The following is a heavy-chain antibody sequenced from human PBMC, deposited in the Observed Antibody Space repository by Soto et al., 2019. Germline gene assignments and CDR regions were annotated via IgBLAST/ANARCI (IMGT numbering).Heavy chain of an antibody. V-gene: IGHV1-2*04. D-gene: IGHD5-18*01. J-gene: IGHJ4*02. Sequence: AASVQVSCKSSGYAFTGYYIHWVRQAPRQGLEWMGWINPNSGDTNYAQKFQGWVTMTRDTSFSTVYMELSSLRSDDTAVYYCPTRYSYVRFWGEGTLLTVSS. CDR1: GYAFTGYY. CDR3: PTRYSYVRF. CDR2: INPNSGDT.